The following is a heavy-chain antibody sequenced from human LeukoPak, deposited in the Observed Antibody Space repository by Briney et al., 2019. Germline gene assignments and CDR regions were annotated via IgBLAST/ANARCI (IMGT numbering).Heavy chain of an antibody. CDR3: ARGTWIPYYYDSSGYEY. Sequence: SETLSLTCTVSGGSISSGYYWGWIRQPPGKGLEWIGSIYHSGSTYYNPSLKSRVTISVDTSKNQFSLKLSSVTAADTAVYYCARGTWIPYYYDSSGYEYWGQGTLVTVSS. D-gene: IGHD3-22*01. CDR1: GGSISSGYY. CDR2: IYHSGST. V-gene: IGHV4-38-2*02. J-gene: IGHJ4*02.